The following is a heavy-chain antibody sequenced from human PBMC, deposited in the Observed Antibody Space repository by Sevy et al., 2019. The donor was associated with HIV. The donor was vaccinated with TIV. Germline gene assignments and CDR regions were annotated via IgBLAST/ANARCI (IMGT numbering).Heavy chain of an antibody. D-gene: IGHD6-6*01. V-gene: IGHV3-23*01. J-gene: IGHJ6*02. CDR3: AKCLAALPGYYYGVDV. Sequence: GESLKISCAASGFTFSSYGMSWVRQAPGKGLEWVSVISDIGNTYYADSVKGRFTMSRDNSKNTLYLQMNSLRAEDTAVYYCAKCLAALPGYYYGVDVWGQGTTVTSP. CDR2: ISDIGNT. CDR1: GFTFSSYG.